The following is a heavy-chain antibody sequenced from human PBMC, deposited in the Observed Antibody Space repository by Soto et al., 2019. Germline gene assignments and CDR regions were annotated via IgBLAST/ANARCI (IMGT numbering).Heavy chain of an antibody. D-gene: IGHD1-1*01. Sequence: QVQLVDSGGGLVKPGGSLRLSCTASGFTLTNYFVSWIRQAPVKGLEWIAYINNRGSAIYYTDSVKGRFTISRDNAKNSLFLQMDSLRAEDAAVYYCASQLWSHDAFDVWGRGTMVNVSS. CDR3: ASQLWSHDAFDV. V-gene: IGHV3-11*01. CDR2: INNRGSAI. CDR1: GFTLTNYF. J-gene: IGHJ3*01.